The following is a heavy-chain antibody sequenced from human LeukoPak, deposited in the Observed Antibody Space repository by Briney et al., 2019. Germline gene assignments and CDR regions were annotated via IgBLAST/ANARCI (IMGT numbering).Heavy chain of an antibody. D-gene: IGHD3-9*01. Sequence: SETLSLTCDVSGYSISSGYYRGWIRQPPGKGLEWIGNIYYSDSTYYNPSLRGRATISVDTSKNQFSLKLTSVTAADTAVYYCARHGPRGLRYFDWLLDYWGQGTLVTVSS. CDR2: IYYSDST. J-gene: IGHJ4*02. CDR1: GYSISSGYY. V-gene: IGHV4-38-2*01. CDR3: ARHGPRGLRYFDWLLDY.